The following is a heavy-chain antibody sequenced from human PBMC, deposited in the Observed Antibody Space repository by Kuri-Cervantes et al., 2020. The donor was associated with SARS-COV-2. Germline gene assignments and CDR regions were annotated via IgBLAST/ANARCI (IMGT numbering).Heavy chain of an antibody. Sequence: GGSLKISCAASGFTFSSYSMNWVRQAPGKGLEWVSSISSSSSYIYYADSVKGRFTISRDNAKNSLYLQMNSLRAEDTAVYYCARSMIVFYAPNYYYYGMDVWGQGTTVTVSS. J-gene: IGHJ6*02. V-gene: IGHV3-21*01. CDR3: ARSMIVFYAPNYYYYGMDV. CDR1: GFTFSSYS. D-gene: IGHD3-22*01. CDR2: ISSSSSYI.